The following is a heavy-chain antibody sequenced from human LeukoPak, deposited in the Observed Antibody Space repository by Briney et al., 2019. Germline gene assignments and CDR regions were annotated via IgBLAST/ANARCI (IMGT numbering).Heavy chain of an antibody. J-gene: IGHJ5*02. CDR1: GGSITNSFY. Sequence: PSETLSLTCSVSGGSITNSFYCNWIRQPPGQGLEWVGSTHYSGSNSYNPSLSSRVSMSVDTSRHQCFLRLTSVTAADTAVYYCTRRDSPTKWFDPWGQGTLVTVSS. V-gene: IGHV4-39*01. CDR3: TRRDSPTKWFDP. CDR2: THYSGSN. D-gene: IGHD5-18*01.